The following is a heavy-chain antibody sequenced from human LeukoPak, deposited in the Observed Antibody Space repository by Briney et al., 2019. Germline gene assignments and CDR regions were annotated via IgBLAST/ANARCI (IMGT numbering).Heavy chain of an antibody. Sequence: SETLSLTCTVSGGSISSSSYYWGWIRQPPGEGLEWIGSIYYSGSTYYNPSLKSRVTISVDTSKNQFSLKLSSVTAADTAVYYCARDLGYCSSTSCYTQGFDYWGQGTLVTVSS. CDR3: ARDLGYCSSTSCYTQGFDY. D-gene: IGHD2-2*02. CDR2: IYYSGST. J-gene: IGHJ4*02. V-gene: IGHV4-39*07. CDR1: GGSISSSSYY.